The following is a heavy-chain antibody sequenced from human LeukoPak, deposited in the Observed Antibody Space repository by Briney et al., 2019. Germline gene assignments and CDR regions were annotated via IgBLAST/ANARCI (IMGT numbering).Heavy chain of an antibody. D-gene: IGHD6-19*01. CDR2: ISSSSSTI. V-gene: IGHV3-48*01. J-gene: IGHJ4*02. CDR1: GFTFSSCS. Sequence: PGGSLRLSCAASGFTFSSCSMNWVRKAPGKGLEWVSYISSSSSTIYYADSVKGRFTISRDNAKNSLSLQMNSLRAEDTAVYYCAREVAGFDYWGQGTLVTVSS. CDR3: AREVAGFDY.